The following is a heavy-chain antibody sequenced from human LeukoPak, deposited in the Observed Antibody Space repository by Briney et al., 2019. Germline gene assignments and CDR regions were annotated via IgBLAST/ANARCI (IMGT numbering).Heavy chain of an antibody. D-gene: IGHD6-19*01. J-gene: IGHJ4*02. V-gene: IGHV3-53*01. Sequence: PGGSLRLSCAASGFTVITNDMTWVRQAPGKGLEWVSVLYSDGNTKYADSVQGRFTISRDNSKNTLYLEMNSLSPDDTAVYYCAKDPHSSGWYYFNYWGQGTLVTVSS. CDR2: LYSDGNT. CDR3: AKDPHSSGWYYFNY. CDR1: GFTVITND.